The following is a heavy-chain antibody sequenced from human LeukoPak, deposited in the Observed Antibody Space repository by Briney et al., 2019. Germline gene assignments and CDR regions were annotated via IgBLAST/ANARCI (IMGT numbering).Heavy chain of an antibody. CDR3: ARDYWWNYDY. J-gene: IGHJ4*02. V-gene: IGHV3-30-3*01. CDR1: GFTFSDYA. CDR2: ISKDGSDK. D-gene: IGHD1-7*01. Sequence: GGSLRLSCAASGFTFSDYAMHWVRQAPGKGLERVAVISKDGSDKYYPGSVRGRFTISRDNSKNTIYLQMDSLRAEDTAIYYCARDYWWNYDYWGQGTMVTVSS.